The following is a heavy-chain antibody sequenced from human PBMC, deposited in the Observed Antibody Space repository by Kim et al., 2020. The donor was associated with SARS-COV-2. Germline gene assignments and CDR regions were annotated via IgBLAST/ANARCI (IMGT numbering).Heavy chain of an antibody. CDR3: VKGSGQDTCWSGDCPLYYYYYGMDV. CDR1: GFTFSSYA. J-gene: IGHJ6*02. Sequence: GGSLRLSCSASGFTFSSYAMHWVRQAPGKGLEYVSAISSNGGSTYYADSVKGRFTISRDNSKNTLYLQMSSLRAEDTAVYYCVKGSGQDTCWSGDCPLYYYYYGMDVWGQGTTVTVSS. D-gene: IGHD2-21*02. V-gene: IGHV3-64D*06. CDR2: ISSNGGST.